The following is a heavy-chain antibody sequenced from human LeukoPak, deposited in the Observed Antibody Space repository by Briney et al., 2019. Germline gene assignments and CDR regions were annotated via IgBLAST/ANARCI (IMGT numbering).Heavy chain of an antibody. CDR3: ARDPIQLWLQGDAFDI. J-gene: IGHJ3*02. CDR1: GFPFSAYY. CDR2: FSSSSSYT. Sequence: GGPLRLSGPASGFPFSAYYRGWFRQAPGKGLGWVSYFSSSSSYTNYADSVKGRFTISRDNAKNSLYLQMNSLRAEDTAVYYCARDPIQLWLQGDAFDIWGQGTMVTVSS. V-gene: IGHV3-11*06. D-gene: IGHD5-18*01.